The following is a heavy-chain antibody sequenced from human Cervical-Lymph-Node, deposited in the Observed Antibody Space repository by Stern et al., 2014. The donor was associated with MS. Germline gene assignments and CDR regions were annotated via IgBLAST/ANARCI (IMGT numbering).Heavy chain of an antibody. V-gene: IGHV3-33*01. J-gene: IGHJ4*02. Sequence: QVQLVESGGGVVQPGRSLRLSCAASGFTFSSYGMHWVRQAPGKGLEWVAVIWYDGSNKYYADSVKGRFTISRDNYKNTLYLQMNSLRAEDTAVYYCARDEGIGGYFDYWGQGTLVTVSS. CDR3: ARDEGIGGYFDY. CDR1: GFTFSSYG. D-gene: IGHD1-26*01. CDR2: IWYDGSNK.